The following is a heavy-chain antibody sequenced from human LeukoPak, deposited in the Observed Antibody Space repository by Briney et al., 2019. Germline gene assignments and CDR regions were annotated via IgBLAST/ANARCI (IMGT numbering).Heavy chain of an antibody. J-gene: IGHJ4*02. V-gene: IGHV4-34*01. CDR3: ARSHSGRVFDY. D-gene: IGHD1-26*01. Sequence: SKTLSLTCAVYGGSFSGYYWSWIRQPPGKGLEWIGEINHSGSTNYNPSLKSRVTISVDTSKNQFSLKLSSVTAADTAVYYCARSHSGRVFDYWGQGTLVTVSS. CDR2: INHSGST. CDR1: GGSFSGYY.